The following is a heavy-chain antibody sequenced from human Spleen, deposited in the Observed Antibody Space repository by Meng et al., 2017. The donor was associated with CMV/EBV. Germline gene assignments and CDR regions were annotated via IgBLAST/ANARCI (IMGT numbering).Heavy chain of an antibody. CDR2: ISGGGGST. V-gene: IGHV3-23*01. J-gene: IGHJ4*02. Sequence: ESLKISCAASGFTFSSYAMSWVRQGTGKGLEWVSVISGGGGSTYYADSVKGRFTISRDNSKNTLYLQMNSLRVEDTAIYYCAKGMAEYCTSRSCYPFDYWGQGTLVTVSS. D-gene: IGHD2-2*01. CDR3: AKGMAEYCTSRSCYPFDY. CDR1: GFTFSSYA.